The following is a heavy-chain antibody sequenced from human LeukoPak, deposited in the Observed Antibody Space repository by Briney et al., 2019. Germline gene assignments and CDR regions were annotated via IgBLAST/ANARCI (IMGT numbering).Heavy chain of an antibody. Sequence: SGPALVKPTQTLTLTCTFSGLSLSTSGMCVSWIRQPPGKALEWLALIDWDDDKYYSTSLKTRLTISEDTSKNQVVLTMTNMDPVDTATYYCARIKVDDILTGYYRYFDYWGQGTLVTVFS. CDR2: IDWDDDK. D-gene: IGHD3-9*01. CDR3: ARIKVDDILTGYYRYFDY. V-gene: IGHV2-70*01. J-gene: IGHJ4*02. CDR1: GLSLSTSGMC.